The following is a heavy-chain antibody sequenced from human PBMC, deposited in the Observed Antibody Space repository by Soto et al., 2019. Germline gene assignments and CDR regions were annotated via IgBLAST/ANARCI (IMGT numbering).Heavy chain of an antibody. V-gene: IGHV5-51*01. J-gene: IGHJ5*01. CDR3: ARPFDTSGWYDS. D-gene: IGHD6-19*01. CDR2: TNPDDSDT. Sequence: PGESLKISCKGSGYRFTSYWIAWVRQMPGKGLECMGITNPDDSDTRYSPSFQGQVTISADKSINTAYLQWSSLKASDTAIYYCARPFDTSGWYDSWGQGTLVTVSS. CDR1: GYRFTSYW.